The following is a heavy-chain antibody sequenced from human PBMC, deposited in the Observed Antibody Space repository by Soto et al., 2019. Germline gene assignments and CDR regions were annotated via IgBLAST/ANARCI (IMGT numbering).Heavy chain of an antibody. Sequence: GGSLRLSCATSGFILSDCAMNWVRQAPGKGLKRVSYISSSSSVIDYADSVKGRFTVSRDNARNSLYLQMNSLRAEDTAVYYCARDLSWGSNWYYYMDVWGKGTTVTVSS. D-gene: IGHD7-27*01. CDR1: GFILSDCA. CDR3: ARDLSWGSNWYYYMDV. J-gene: IGHJ6*03. CDR2: ISSSSSVI. V-gene: IGHV3-48*01.